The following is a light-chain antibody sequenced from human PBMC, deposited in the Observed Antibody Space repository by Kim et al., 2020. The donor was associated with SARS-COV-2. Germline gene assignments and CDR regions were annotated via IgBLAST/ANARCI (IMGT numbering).Light chain of an antibody. CDR2: LNSDGSH. Sequence: ASVKLTCTLRSGHSSYAIAWHQQQPEKGPRYLMKLNSDGSHSKGDGIPDRFSGSSSGAERYLTISSLQSEDEADYYCQTWGTGNWVFGGGTQLTVL. J-gene: IGLJ3*02. V-gene: IGLV4-69*01. CDR1: SGHSSYA. CDR3: QTWGTGNWV.